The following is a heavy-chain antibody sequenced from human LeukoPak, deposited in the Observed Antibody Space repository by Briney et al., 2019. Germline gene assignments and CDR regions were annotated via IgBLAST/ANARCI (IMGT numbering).Heavy chain of an antibody. D-gene: IGHD4-11*01. CDR2: ISYDGSNK. CDR1: GFTFSSYG. CDR3: AKILPDTVTADY. Sequence: PGRTLRLSCAASGFTFSSYGMYWVRQAPGQGLEWVAVISYDGSNKYYADSVKGQFTISRDNSKNTLYLQMNSLRAEDTAVYYCAKILPDTVTADYWGQGTLVTVSS. V-gene: IGHV3-30*18. J-gene: IGHJ4*02.